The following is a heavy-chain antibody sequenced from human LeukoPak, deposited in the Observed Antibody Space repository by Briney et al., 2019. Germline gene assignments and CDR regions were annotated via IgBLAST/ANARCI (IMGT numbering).Heavy chain of an antibody. CDR1: GGTFSSYA. D-gene: IGHD3-9*01. CDR3: ARSPFLTGYYNFDY. V-gene: IGHV1-69*05. Sequence: ASVKVSCKASGGTFSSYAISWVRQAPGQGLEWMGGIIPTFGTANYAQKFQGRVTITTDESTSTAYMELSSLRSEDTAVYYCARSPFLTGYYNFDYWGQGTLVTVSS. CDR2: IIPTFGTA. J-gene: IGHJ4*02.